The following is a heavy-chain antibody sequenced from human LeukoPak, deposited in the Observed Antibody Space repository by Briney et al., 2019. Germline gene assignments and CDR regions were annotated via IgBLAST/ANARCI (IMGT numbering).Heavy chain of an antibody. Sequence: GGSLRLSCAASGFTFSSYWMSWVRQAPGKGLEWVANIKQDGSEKYYVDSVKGRFTISRDNAKNSLYLQMNRLRAEDTAVYYCARNGPGITIFGVVYYYYYYMDVWGKGTTVTVSS. D-gene: IGHD3-3*01. CDR2: IKQDGSEK. J-gene: IGHJ6*03. CDR3: ARNGPGITIFGVVYYYYYYMDV. V-gene: IGHV3-7*01. CDR1: GFTFSSYW.